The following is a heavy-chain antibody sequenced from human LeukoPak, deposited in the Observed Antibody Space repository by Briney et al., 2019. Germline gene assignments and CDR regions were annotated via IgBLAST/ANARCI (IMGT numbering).Heavy chain of an antibody. CDR2: IDSSGSTI. V-gene: IGHV3-48*03. J-gene: IGHJ4*02. CDR1: GFTFSSYE. CDR3: ARTKELSTISYFDS. D-gene: IGHD5-24*01. Sequence: GSLRLSCAASGFTFSSYEMNWVRQAPGKGLEWVSYIDSSGSTIHYADSVKGRFTISRDNAKNSLYLQMNSLRAEDTAVYHCARTKELSTISYFDSWGQGTLVTVSS.